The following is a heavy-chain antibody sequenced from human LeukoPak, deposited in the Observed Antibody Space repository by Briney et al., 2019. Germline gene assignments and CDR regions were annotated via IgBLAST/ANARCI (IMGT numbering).Heavy chain of an antibody. CDR2: IYPGDSDT. D-gene: IGHD5-12*01. CDR3: ARLRVRLRPSFAFDI. V-gene: IGHV5-51*01. CDR1: GYSFTTYW. Sequence: GESLKISCKGSGYSFTTYWIGWVRQMPGKGLEWMGIIYPGDSDTRYSPSFQGQVTISADKSISTAYLQWSSLKASDTAMYYCARLRVRLRPSFAFDIWGQGTMVTVSS. J-gene: IGHJ3*02.